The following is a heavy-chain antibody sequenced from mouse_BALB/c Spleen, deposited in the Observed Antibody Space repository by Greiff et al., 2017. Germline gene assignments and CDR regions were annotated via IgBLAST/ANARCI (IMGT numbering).Heavy chain of an antibody. CDR1: GFAFSSYD. J-gene: IGHJ3*01. CDR2: ISSGGGST. V-gene: IGHV5-12-1*01. Sequence: EVNVVESGGGLVKPGGSLKLSCAASGFAFSSYDMSWVRQTPEKRLEWVAYISSGGGSTYYPDTVKGRFTISRDNAKNTLYLQMSSLKSEDTAMYYCARRGYDYEGLAWFAYWGQGTLVTVSA. CDR3: ARRGYDYEGLAWFAY. D-gene: IGHD2-4*01.